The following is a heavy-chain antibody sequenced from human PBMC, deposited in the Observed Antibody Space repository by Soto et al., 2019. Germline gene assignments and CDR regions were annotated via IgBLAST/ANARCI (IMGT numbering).Heavy chain of an antibody. V-gene: IGHV4-34*01. CDR3: ARGKLGLSSWDYYGMDV. D-gene: IGHD6-13*01. CDR1: GGSFSGYY. CDR2: INHSGST. Sequence: SETLSLTCAVYGGSFSGYYWSWIRQPPGKGLEWIGEINHSGSTNYNPSLKSRVTISVDTSKNQFSLKLSSVTAADTAVYYCARGKLGLSSWDYYGMDVWGQGTTVTVSS. J-gene: IGHJ6*02.